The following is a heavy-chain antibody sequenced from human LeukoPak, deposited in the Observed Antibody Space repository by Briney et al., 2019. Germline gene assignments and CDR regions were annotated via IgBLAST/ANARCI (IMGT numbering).Heavy chain of an antibody. CDR2: IYYSGST. Sequence: SETLSLTCTVSGGSISSSSYYWGWIRQPPGKGLEWIGSIYYSGSTYYNPSLKSRVTISVDTSKNQFSLKLSSVTAADTAVYYCARQEIAASTYDYWGQGTLVTVSS. CDR1: GGSISSSSYY. D-gene: IGHD6-13*01. CDR3: ARQEIAASTYDY. J-gene: IGHJ4*02. V-gene: IGHV4-39*01.